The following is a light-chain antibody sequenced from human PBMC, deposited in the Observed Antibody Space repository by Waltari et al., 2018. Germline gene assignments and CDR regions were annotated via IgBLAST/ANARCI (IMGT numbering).Light chain of an antibody. CDR1: SRDIGDYNY. CDR2: EVN. J-gene: IGLJ2*01. CDR3: SSYTLTVTVL. Sequence: QSALTQPASVSGSPGQSIIISCTGTSRDIGDYNYVSWYQQHPGNAPQLMLYEVNNRPSWFSSPFSASTSVTLASLAISWLQPDDDAAYSSSSYTLTVTVLFGAWTNLTVL. V-gene: IGLV2-14*01.